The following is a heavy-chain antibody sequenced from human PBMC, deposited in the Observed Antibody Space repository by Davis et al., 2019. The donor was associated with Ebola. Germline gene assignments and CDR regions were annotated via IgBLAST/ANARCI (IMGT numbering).Heavy chain of an antibody. CDR1: GGTFSSYA. D-gene: IGHD6-13*01. V-gene: IGHV7-4-1*02. Sequence: ASVKVSCKASGGTFSSYAISWVRQAPGQGLQWMGWINFNTGSPTYAQGFTGRFVFSFDTSVSTAYLQISSLKAEDSAIYYCARSSYSWYFSGMDVWGKGTTVTVSS. CDR3: ARSSYSWYFSGMDV. CDR2: INFNTGSP. J-gene: IGHJ6*04.